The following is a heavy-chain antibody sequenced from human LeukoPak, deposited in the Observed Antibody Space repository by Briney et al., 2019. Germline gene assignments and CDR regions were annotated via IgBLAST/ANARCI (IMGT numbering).Heavy chain of an antibody. Sequence: ASVKVSCKASGYTFTSYYMHWVRQAPGQGLEWMGIINPSGGSTSYARKFQGRVTMTRDTSASTAYMELSSLRSEDTAVYYCARSPRATLNWFDPWGQGTLVTVSS. CDR3: ARSPRATLNWFDP. CDR1: GYTFTSYY. J-gene: IGHJ5*02. V-gene: IGHV1-46*01. CDR2: INPSGGST.